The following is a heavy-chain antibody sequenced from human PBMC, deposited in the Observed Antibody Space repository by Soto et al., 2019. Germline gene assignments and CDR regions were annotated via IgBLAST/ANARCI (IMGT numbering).Heavy chain of an antibody. CDR2: IYHSGST. J-gene: IGHJ3*02. V-gene: IGHV4-30-2*01. D-gene: IGHD4-17*01. Sequence: SDPLSLTYGFSGCTISNCAYAWNWIRQPPGKGLEWIGNIYHSGSTYYNASLKSRVTISVDRSKNQFSLKLSSVTAADTAVYYCGRGDYANAFDIWGQGTMVT. CDR1: GCTISNCAYA. CDR3: GRGDYANAFDI.